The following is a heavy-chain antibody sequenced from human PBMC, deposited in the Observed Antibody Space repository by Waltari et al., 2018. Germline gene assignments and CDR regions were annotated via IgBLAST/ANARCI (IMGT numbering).Heavy chain of an antibody. D-gene: IGHD3-16*01. CDR1: TFTVTKHA. V-gene: IGHV3-23*03. J-gene: IGHJ3*01. Sequence: EVQLLESGGGLVQPGGFLRLYCAASTFTVTKHAMSWVRQAPGKGLEWVSVIYSGGRTDFGDSVKGRFTMSRDDSKNTVYLQMNSLRPEDTALYYCARFGLALDLWGQGTMVTVSS. CDR2: IYSGGRT. CDR3: ARFGLALDL.